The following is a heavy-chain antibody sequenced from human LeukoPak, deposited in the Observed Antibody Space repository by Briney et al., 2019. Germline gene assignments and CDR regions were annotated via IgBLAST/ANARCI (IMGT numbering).Heavy chain of an antibody. CDR3: ASDQPPYYDFWSGGFDP. CDR2: IYYSGST. J-gene: IGHJ5*02. CDR1: GVSISSYY. V-gene: IGHV4-59*12. Sequence: SETLSLTCTVSGVSISSYYWSWIRQPPAKGLEWIGYIYYSGSTNYNPSLKSRVTISVDTSKNQFSLKLSSVTAADTAVYYCASDQPPYYDFWSGGFDPWGQGTLVTVSS. D-gene: IGHD3-3*01.